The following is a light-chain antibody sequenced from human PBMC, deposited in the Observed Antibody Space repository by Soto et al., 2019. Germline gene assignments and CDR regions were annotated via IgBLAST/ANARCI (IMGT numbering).Light chain of an antibody. V-gene: IGKV3-15*01. CDR3: QQYNSYPIT. CDR2: DAS. J-gene: IGKJ5*01. Sequence: EIVMTQSPATLSVSPGERVTLSCRASQSVGSTVAWYQHNPGQAPRLLIYDASSRATGIPARLSGSGSGTDFTLTISSLQPEDFATYYCQQYNSYPITFGQGTRLEIK. CDR1: QSVGST.